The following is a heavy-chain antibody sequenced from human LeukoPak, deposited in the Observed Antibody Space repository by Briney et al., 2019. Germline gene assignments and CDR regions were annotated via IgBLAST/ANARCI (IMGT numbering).Heavy chain of an antibody. J-gene: IGHJ5*02. Sequence: GGSLRLSCAASGFTFSSYGMHWVRQAPGKGLEWVAVISYDGSNKYYADSVKGRFTISRDNSKNTLYLQMNSLRAEDTAVYYCAKGSWFDPWGQGTLVTVSS. CDR3: AKGSWFDP. CDR1: GFTFSSYG. V-gene: IGHV3-30*18. CDR2: ISYDGSNK.